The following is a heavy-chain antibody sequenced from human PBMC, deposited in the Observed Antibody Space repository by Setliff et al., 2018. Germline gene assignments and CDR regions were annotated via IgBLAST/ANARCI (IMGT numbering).Heavy chain of an antibody. Sequence: SCKASGYTFTGYSIHWVRQAPGKGLVWVSRINSDGSSTNYADSVKGQFTVSRDNAKNTLYLQMNSLRAEDTAVYYCARDGHNVYYFDYWGLGTLVTVSS. CDR2: INSDGSST. V-gene: IGHV3-74*01. CDR3: ARDGHNVYYFDY. J-gene: IGHJ4*02. D-gene: IGHD1-1*01. CDR1: GYTFTGYS.